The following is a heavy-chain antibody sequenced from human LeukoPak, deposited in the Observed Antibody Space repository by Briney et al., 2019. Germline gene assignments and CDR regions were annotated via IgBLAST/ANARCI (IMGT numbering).Heavy chain of an antibody. CDR2: IYNSGNT. CDR1: GGSISSYC. J-gene: IGHJ3*02. CDR3: AREFPAAHI. D-gene: IGHD2-2*01. Sequence: SETLSLTCTVSGGSISSYCWSWIRQPPGKGLEWIGYIYNSGNTNYNPSLKSRVTISVDTSKNQLSLKLSSVTTADTAVYCCAREFPAAHIWGQGTMVTVSS. V-gene: IGHV4-59*01.